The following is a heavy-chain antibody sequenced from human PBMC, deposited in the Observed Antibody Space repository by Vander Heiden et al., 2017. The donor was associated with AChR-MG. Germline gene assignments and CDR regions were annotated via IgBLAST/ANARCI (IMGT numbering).Heavy chain of an antibody. V-gene: IGHV1-69*02. CDR2: IIPILGIA. Sequence: QVQLVQPGAEVKKPGSSVKVSCKASGGTFSSYTISWVRQAPGQRLEWMGRIIPILGIANYAQKFQGRVTITADKSTSTAYMELSSLRSEDTAVYYCARATSPRDIDKRRGIAAADRWGQGTLVTVSS. D-gene: IGHD6-13*01. CDR1: GGTFSSYT. CDR3: ARATSPRDIDKRRGIAAADR. J-gene: IGHJ4*02.